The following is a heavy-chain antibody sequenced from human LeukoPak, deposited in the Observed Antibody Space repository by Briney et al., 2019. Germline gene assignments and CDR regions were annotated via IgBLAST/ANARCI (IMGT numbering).Heavy chain of an antibody. CDR2: INQDGGEK. D-gene: IGHD3-10*01. J-gene: IGHJ3*01. Sequence: PGGSLRLSCAASGFTFSSYGMHWVRQAPGKGLEWVANINQDGGEKNYVDSVKGRFTISRDNAKNSLFLQMNSLRAEDTAVYYCARDSAACRGCAFDLWGQGTVVTVSS. V-gene: IGHV3-7*01. CDR3: ARDSAACRGCAFDL. CDR1: GFTFSSYG.